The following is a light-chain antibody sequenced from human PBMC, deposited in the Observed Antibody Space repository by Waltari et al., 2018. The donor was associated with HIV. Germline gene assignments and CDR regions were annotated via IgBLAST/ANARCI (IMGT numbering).Light chain of an antibody. CDR3: QAWTSPGSI. CDR2: QNN. Sequence: SSDWSQSPSVSVSSGQTVTITCSGDNLGHKHVYWYQQRPGQSPVLVMSQNNKRPSGIPERFSGSKSGNTASLTISGTQTVDEATYYCQAWTSPGSIFGGGTILTVL. CDR1: NLGHKH. V-gene: IGLV3-1*01. J-gene: IGLJ2*01.